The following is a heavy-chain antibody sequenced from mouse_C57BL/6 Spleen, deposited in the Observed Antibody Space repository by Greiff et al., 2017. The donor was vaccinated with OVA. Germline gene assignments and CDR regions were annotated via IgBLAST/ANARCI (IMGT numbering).Heavy chain of an antibody. CDR2: IDPETGGT. Sequence: QVQLKQSGAELVRPGASVTLSCKASGYTFTDYEMHWVKQTPVHGLEWIGAIDPETGGTAYNQKFKGKAILTADKSSSTAYMELRSLTSEDSAVYYCTDLPSVEWYIDYWGQGTTLTVSS. CDR1: GYTFTDYE. J-gene: IGHJ2*01. CDR3: TDLPSVEWYIDY. D-gene: IGHD5-1*01. V-gene: IGHV1-15*01.